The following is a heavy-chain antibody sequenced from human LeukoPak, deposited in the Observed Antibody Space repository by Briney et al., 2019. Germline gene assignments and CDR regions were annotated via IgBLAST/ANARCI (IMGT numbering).Heavy chain of an antibody. CDR2: ISPDGRNT. CDR1: GFTVSSNY. J-gene: IGHJ6*02. D-gene: IGHD2-2*01. CDR3: ARDVGAPAPMAG. Sequence: GGSLRLSCAASGFTVSSNYMSWVRQAPGQGLEWVSTISPDGRNTHYAESVQGRFTISRDNSKNTLYLETTSLRVEDTAIYYCARDVGAPAPMAGWGQGTTVTVSS. V-gene: IGHV3-23*01.